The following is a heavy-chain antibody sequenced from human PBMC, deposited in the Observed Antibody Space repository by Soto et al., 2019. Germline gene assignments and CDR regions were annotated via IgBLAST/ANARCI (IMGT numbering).Heavy chain of an antibody. CDR1: GYTFTRSG. CDR2: ISTYNGDT. J-gene: IGHJ6*02. D-gene: IGHD5-12*01. V-gene: IGHV1-18*01. Sequence: GASVKVSFKASGYTFTRSGISWVRQAPGQGLEWMGWISTYNGDTNYAQTFQGRVTMTTDTSTSTVYMELRSLRSDDTAVYYCAREGVAPYYYYGMDVWGQGTPVTFSS. CDR3: AREGVAPYYYYGMDV.